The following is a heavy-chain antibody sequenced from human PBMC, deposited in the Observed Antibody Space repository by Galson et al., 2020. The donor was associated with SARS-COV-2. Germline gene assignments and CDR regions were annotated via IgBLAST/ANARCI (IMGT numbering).Heavy chain of an antibody. CDR1: GFTFSSYA. V-gene: IGHV3-23*01. CDR3: AKRIVGATSWGTGLDY. Sequence: GGSLRLSCAASGFTFSSYAMSWVRQAPGKGLEWVSAISGSGGSTYYADSVKGRFTISRDNSKNTLYLQMNSLRAEDTAVYYCAKRIVGATSWGTGLDYWGQGTLVTVSS. D-gene: IGHD1-26*01. J-gene: IGHJ4*02. CDR2: ISGSGGST.